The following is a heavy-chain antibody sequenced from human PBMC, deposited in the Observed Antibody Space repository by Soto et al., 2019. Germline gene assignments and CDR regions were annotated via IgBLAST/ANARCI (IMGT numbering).Heavy chain of an antibody. CDR3: ARGRSYEILTGYLPYLPYDY. D-gene: IGHD3-9*01. CDR2: INHSGST. V-gene: IGHV4-34*01. J-gene: IGHJ4*02. Sequence: SETLSLTCSVSGGSISSYYWGWIRQPPGKGLEWIGEINHSGSTNYNPSLKSRVTISVDTSKNQFSLKLSSVTAADTAVYYCARGRSYEILTGYLPYLPYDYWGQGTLVTVSS. CDR1: GGSISSYY.